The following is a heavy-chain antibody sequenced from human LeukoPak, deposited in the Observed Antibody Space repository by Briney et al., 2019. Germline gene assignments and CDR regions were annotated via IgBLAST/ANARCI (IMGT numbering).Heavy chain of an antibody. CDR3: ARLGAAPGPPHYFYYGMDV. D-gene: IGHD6-13*01. CDR1: GGTISSRSYY. J-gene: IGHJ6*02. Sequence: PSETLSLTCSVSGGTISSRSYYWGWVRQPPGKGLEWIGSTYYTGSTYYNPSLRSRVSISGDTSKNQVSLKVNSVTAADTAVYYCARLGAAPGPPHYFYYGMDVWGQGTTVTVS. CDR2: TYYTGST. V-gene: IGHV4-39*01.